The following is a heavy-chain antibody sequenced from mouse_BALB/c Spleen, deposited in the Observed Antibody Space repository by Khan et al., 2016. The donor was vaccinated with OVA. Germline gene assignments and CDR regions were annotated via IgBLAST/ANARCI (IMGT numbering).Heavy chain of an antibody. CDR2: ISYSGRT. CDR1: GYSITSDYA. CDR3: ARSVTITTVVATDFDY. J-gene: IGHJ2*01. Sequence: EVQLQESGHGLVKPSQSLSLTCTVTGYSITSDYAWNWIRQFPGNKLEWMGYISYSGRTSYNPSLKSRISITRNPTKNQFFLQLNSVTTEDTATYYCARSVTITTVVATDFDYWGQGTTLTVSS. V-gene: IGHV3-2*02. D-gene: IGHD1-1*01.